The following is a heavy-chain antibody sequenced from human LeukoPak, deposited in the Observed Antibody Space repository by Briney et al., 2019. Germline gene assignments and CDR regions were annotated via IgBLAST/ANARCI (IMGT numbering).Heavy chain of an antibody. CDR1: GFTFSSYW. Sequence: GGSLRLSCAASGFTFSSYWMSWVRQAPGKGLEWVANIKQDGSEKYYVDSVRGRFTISRDNAKNSLYLQMNSLRAEDTAVYYCARARDGASFDPWGQGTLVTVSS. V-gene: IGHV3-7*01. J-gene: IGHJ5*02. D-gene: IGHD3-10*01. CDR2: IKQDGSEK. CDR3: ARARDGASFDP.